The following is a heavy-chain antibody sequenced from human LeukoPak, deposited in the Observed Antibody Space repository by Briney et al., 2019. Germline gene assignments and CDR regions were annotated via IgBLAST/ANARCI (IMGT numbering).Heavy chain of an antibody. CDR3: AGSYSSSWVYFDY. J-gene: IGHJ4*02. CDR1: GFTFSSYS. CDR2: ISSSSSYI. Sequence: GGSLRLSCAASGFTFSSYSMNWVRQAPGKGLEWVSSISSSSSYIYYADSVKGRFTISRDNAKNSLYLQMNSLRAEDTAVYYCAGSYSSSWVYFDYWGQGTLVTVSS. V-gene: IGHV3-21*01. D-gene: IGHD6-13*01.